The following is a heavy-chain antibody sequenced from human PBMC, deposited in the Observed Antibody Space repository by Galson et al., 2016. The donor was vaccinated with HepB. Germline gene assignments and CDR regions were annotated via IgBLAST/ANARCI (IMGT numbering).Heavy chain of an antibody. J-gene: IGHJ4*02. Sequence: SLRLSCAASGFTFNIYWMHWVRQAPGKGLVWVSRINTDGSNTNYADSVMGRFTISRDNAKNTLYLQMNSLRAEDTAVYYCAGGYYYDGAGSPDYWGQGALVTVSS. CDR3: AGGYYYDGAGSPDY. D-gene: IGHD3-22*01. V-gene: IGHV3-74*01. CDR1: GFTFNIYW. CDR2: INTDGSNT.